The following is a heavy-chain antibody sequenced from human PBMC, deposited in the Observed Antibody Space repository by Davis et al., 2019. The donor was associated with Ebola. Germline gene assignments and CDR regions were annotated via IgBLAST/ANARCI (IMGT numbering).Heavy chain of an antibody. J-gene: IGHJ5*02. CDR1: GGSISSYY. V-gene: IGHV4-59*08. Sequence: MPSETLSLTCTVSGGSISSYYWSWIRQPPGKGLEWIGYIYYSGSTNYNPSLKSRVTISVDKSKNQFSLKLSSMSAADTAVYYCARQLYTGSSADWFDPWGQGTLVTVSS. D-gene: IGHD6-6*01. CDR2: IYYSGST. CDR3: ARQLYTGSSADWFDP.